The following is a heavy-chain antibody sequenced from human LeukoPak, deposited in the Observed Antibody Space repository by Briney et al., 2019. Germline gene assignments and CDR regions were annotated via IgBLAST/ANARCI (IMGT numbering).Heavy chain of an antibody. J-gene: IGHJ4*02. V-gene: IGHV3-23*01. CDR1: GFTFSSYA. D-gene: IGHD3-22*01. CDR2: INGSGGST. CDR3: ANFATYYDSSGRGAY. Sequence: GGSLRLSCAASGFTFSSYAMSWVRQAPGKGLEWVSAINGSGGSTYYADSVKGRFTISRDNSKNTLYLQMNSLRAEDTAVYYCANFATYYDSSGRGAYWGQGTLVTVSS.